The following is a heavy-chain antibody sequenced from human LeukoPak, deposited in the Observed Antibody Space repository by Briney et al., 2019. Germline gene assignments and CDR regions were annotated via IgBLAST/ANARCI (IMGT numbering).Heavy chain of an antibody. J-gene: IGHJ5*02. V-gene: IGHV1-69*13. CDR3: ARRPNTDNWFDP. CDR2: IIPIFGTA. CDR1: GGTFSSYA. Sequence: ASVKVSCKASGGTFSSYAISWVRQAPGQGLEWMGGIIPIFGTANYAQKFQGRVTITADESTSTAYMELSSLRSEDTAVYYCARRPNTDNWFDPWGQGTLVTVSS. D-gene: IGHD2-8*01.